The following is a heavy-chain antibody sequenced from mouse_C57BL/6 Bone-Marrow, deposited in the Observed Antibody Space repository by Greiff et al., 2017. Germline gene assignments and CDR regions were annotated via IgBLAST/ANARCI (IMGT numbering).Heavy chain of an antibody. J-gene: IGHJ2*01. V-gene: IGHV1-81*01. D-gene: IGHD4-1*01. Sequence: VMLVESGAELARPGASVKLSCKASGYTFTSYGISWVKQRTGQGLEWIGEIYPRSGNTYYNEKFKGKATLTADKSSRTAYMELRSLTSEDSAVYFCAKLAYYFDYWGQGTTLTVSS. CDR3: AKLAYYFDY. CDR1: GYTFTSYG. CDR2: IYPRSGNT.